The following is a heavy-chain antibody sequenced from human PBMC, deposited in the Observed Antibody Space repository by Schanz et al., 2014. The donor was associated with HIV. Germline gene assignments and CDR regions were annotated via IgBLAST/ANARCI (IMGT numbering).Heavy chain of an antibody. J-gene: IGHJ6*02. D-gene: IGHD6-6*01. CDR2: ISYDRSHK. CDR1: GFIFRDYA. V-gene: IGHV3-30*04. Sequence: QVQLVESGGGVVQPGRSLRLSCAGSGFIFRDYALHWVRQAPGKGLEWVAVISYDRSHKYYADSVKGRFTISRDNSKNTLYLQMNSLRAEDTAVYYCANTEFPYSSSSDYYYGMDVWGQGTTVTVSS. CDR3: ANTEFPYSSSSDYYYGMDV.